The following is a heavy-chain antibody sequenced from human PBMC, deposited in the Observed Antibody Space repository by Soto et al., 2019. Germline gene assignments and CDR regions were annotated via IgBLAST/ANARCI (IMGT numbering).Heavy chain of an antibody. CDR3: ARVHVMVVAGSNFDH. Sequence: SETLSLTCTVSVYSISSGSYWAWIRKRPGKGPEWIASIYHGGTTFYNPSLKSRITISVDTSNNHFYLKLTSVTAADTAVYYCARVHVMVVAGSNFDHWGHGILVTYPQ. V-gene: IGHV4-38-2*02. CDR2: IYHGGTT. J-gene: IGHJ4*01. CDR1: VYSISSGSY. D-gene: IGHD6-19*01.